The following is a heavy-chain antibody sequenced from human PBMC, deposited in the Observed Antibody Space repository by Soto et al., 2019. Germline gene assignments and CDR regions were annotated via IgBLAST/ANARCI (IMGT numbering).Heavy chain of an antibody. CDR1: GASISSTNW. Sequence: QVQLQESGPGLVKPSGTLSLTCAVSGASISSTNWWSWVRQAPGEGPEWIGEIYHSGATNYNPSLKSRVIISMDTSKNQLSLRLDSVTAADTSVYVCARHIAVPTTRGFDYWGQGTLVNVSS. J-gene: IGHJ4*02. D-gene: IGHD2-15*01. V-gene: IGHV4-4*02. CDR2: IYHSGAT. CDR3: ARHIAVPTTRGFDY.